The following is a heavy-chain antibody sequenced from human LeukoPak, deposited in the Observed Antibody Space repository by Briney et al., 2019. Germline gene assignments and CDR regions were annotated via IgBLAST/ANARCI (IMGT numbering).Heavy chain of an antibody. Sequence: ASMKVSCKASGYTYTGYYMDWVRQAPGQGFEWMGWINPNSGDTNCAQKVRGRNTMTRDTSINTAYMDLSILSSDDTAVYYCARDQSTPVRHSYKFDHWGQGTLVTVSS. CDR3: ARDQSTPVRHSYKFDH. D-gene: IGHD1-1*01. CDR1: GYTYTGYY. V-gene: IGHV1-2*02. CDR2: INPNSGDT. J-gene: IGHJ4*02.